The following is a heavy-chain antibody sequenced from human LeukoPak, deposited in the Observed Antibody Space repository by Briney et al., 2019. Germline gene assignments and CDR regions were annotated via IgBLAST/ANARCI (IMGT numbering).Heavy chain of an antibody. Sequence: KPSETLSLTCAVYGGSFSGYYWSWIRQPPGKGLEWIGEINHSGCTNYNPSLKSRVTISVDTSKNQFSLKLSSVTAADTAVYYCARGEGYYYYYMDVWGKGTTVTVSS. J-gene: IGHJ6*03. V-gene: IGHV4-34*01. CDR3: ARGEGYYYYYMDV. CDR2: INHSGCT. CDR1: GGSFSGYY.